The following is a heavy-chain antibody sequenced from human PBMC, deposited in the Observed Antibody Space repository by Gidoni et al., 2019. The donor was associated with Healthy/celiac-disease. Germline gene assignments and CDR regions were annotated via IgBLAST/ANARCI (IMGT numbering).Heavy chain of an antibody. Sequence: QVQLQESGPGLVKPSETLSLTFTVSGCSISSYYWSWCRQPAGRGLEWIGSIYTSGSTNYNPALKSRVTMSVDKSKNQFPLKLSSVNAADTAVYYCARDGLCGFGELLCGYYYYGMDVWGQGTTVTVSS. D-gene: IGHD3-10*01. J-gene: IGHJ6*02. CDR2: IYTSGST. CDR3: ARDGLCGFGELLCGYYYYGMDV. V-gene: IGHV4-4*07. CDR1: GCSISSYY.